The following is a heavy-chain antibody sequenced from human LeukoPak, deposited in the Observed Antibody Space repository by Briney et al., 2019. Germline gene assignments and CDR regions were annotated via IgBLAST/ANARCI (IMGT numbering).Heavy chain of an antibody. J-gene: IGHJ6*03. CDR1: GFTFNNHA. Sequence: PGGSLRLSCEASGFTFNNHAMTWVRQGPGKGLEWASTISGRGDSTFYADSVKGRFTISRDNSKNTLYLQMNSLRAEDTAVYYCAKVHGDDYYYYMDVWGKGTTVTDSS. D-gene: IGHD4-17*01. CDR3: AKVHGDDYYYYMDV. CDR2: ISGRGDST. V-gene: IGHV3-23*01.